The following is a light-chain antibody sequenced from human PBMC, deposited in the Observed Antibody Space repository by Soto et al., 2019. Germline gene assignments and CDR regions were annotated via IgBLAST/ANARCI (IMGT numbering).Light chain of an antibody. CDR2: HAS. V-gene: IGKV1-5*01. J-gene: IGKJ1*01. Sequence: DIRMTQSPSILSASVGDRVTITCRASQTISTWLAWYQQKPGKAPNLLIYHASSLQSGVPSRFSGSGSGTEFTLTISSLQPDDFATYYCQQYNSYSPTFGQGTKVDIK. CDR3: QQYNSYSPT. CDR1: QTISTW.